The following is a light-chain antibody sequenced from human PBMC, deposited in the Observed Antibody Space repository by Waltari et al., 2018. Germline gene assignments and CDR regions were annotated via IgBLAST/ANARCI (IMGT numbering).Light chain of an antibody. CDR3: SSYAGSNSHV. V-gene: IGLV2-8*01. CDR2: EVS. J-gene: IGLJ1*01. CDR1: SSDVGGYNY. Sequence: QSALTQPPSASGSPGQSVTMSCTGPSSDVGGYNYVSWYQQHPGTVPKLIIYEVSERPSGVPHRFSGSKSGNTASLTVSGLQAEDEADYYCSSYAGSNSHVFGTGTRVTVL.